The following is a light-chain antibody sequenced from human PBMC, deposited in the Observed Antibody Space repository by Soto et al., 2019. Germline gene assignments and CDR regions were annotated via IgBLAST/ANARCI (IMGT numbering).Light chain of an antibody. J-gene: IGLJ1*01. CDR1: SSEVGSYYR. Sequence: QSVLTQPPSVSGSPGQSVTISCTGTSSEVGSYYRVSWYQQSPCTVPKLMIYEVSNRPSGVPDRFSGSKSGNTASLTISGLQAEDEADYYCSSYTSSSTYVFGTGTKVTVL. CDR3: SSYTSSSTYV. CDR2: EVS. V-gene: IGLV2-18*02.